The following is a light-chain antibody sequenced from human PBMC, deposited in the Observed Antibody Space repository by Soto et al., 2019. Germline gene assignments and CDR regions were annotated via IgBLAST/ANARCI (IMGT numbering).Light chain of an antibody. J-gene: IGKJ5*01. CDR3: QQRSNWPPKIT. CDR1: QSVIIY. Sequence: MVLAQYPATLSLSPGERATLSCRASQSVIIYLAWYQQKPGQAPRLLIYDASNRATGIPARFSGSGSGTDFTLTISRLETEDFAVYYCQQRSNWPPKITFGQGTRLEIK. CDR2: DAS. V-gene: IGKV3-11*01.